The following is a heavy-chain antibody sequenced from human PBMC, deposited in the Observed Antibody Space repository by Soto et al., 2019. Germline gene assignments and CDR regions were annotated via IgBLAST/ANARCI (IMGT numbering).Heavy chain of an antibody. CDR2: VTHSGSS. CDR3: ARTRTDTSSSFDH. Sequence: QVQLQESGPGLVRPSQTLSLTCTVSRDSISRGDYYGSWIRQHAGKGLEWIGYVTHSGSSFYNPSLPSRVIISVDTSKNQFALKLTPVTAADTAVYYCARTRTDTSSSFDHWGQGTLVTVSS. J-gene: IGHJ4*02. D-gene: IGHD6-6*01. CDR1: RDSISRGDYY. V-gene: IGHV4-31*03.